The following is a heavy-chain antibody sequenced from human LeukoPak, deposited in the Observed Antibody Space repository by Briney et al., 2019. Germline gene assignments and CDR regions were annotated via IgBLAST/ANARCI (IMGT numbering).Heavy chain of an antibody. V-gene: IGHV4-39*07. Sequence: PSETLSLACTVSGGSISSSSYYWGWIRQPPGKGLEWIGSIYYSGSTYYNPSLKSRVTISVDPSKNQFSLKLSSVTAADTAVYYCVRVSPNANYYDSLDAFDIWGQGTMVTVSS. CDR3: VRVSPNANYYDSLDAFDI. D-gene: IGHD3-22*01. CDR1: GGSISSSSYY. CDR2: IYYSGST. J-gene: IGHJ3*02.